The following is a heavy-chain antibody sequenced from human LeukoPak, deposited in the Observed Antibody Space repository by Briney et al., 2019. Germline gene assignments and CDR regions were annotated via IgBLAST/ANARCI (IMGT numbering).Heavy chain of an antibody. CDR2: INPNSGGT. D-gene: IGHD6-19*01. CDR3: ARSQGYSSGWYRHYYYGMDV. Sequence: ASVKVSCTASGYTFTSYGISWVRQAPGQGLEWMGWINPNSGGTNYAQKFQGRVTMTRDTSISTAYMELSRLRSDDTAVYYCARSQGYSSGWYRHYYYGMDVWGQGTTVTVSS. V-gene: IGHV1-2*02. CDR1: GYTFTSYG. J-gene: IGHJ6*02.